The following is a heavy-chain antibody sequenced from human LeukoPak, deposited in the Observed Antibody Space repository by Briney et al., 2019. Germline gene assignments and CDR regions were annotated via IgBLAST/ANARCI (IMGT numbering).Heavy chain of an antibody. CDR2: MFYSGST. D-gene: IGHD6-13*01. CDR3: ARRKEGSRWRDY. CDR1: GGSIGSSGYH. V-gene: IGHV4-39*01. J-gene: IGHJ4*02. Sequence: SETLSLTCTVSGGSIGSSGYHWGWIRQSPGKGLEWIGTMFYSGSTSYNPSLKGRVTISGDTSKNQVSLKVRSVTAADTAVYYCARRKEGSRWRDYWGQGTLVTVPS.